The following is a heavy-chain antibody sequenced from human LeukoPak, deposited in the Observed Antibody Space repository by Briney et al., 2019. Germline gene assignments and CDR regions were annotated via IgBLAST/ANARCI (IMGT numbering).Heavy chain of an antibody. CDR1: GFIFSNYA. D-gene: IGHD3-16*01. J-gene: IGHJ3*01. V-gene: IGHV3-33*01. Sequence: PGTSLRLSCKTSGFIFSNYAMHWVRQAPGKGLDWVAMIWHDGATKFYADSVKGRFTISRDNSKDTLYLQMDSLRAEDTAVFYCARELLGEGPDAFDVWGQGTIVTVPS. CDR3: ARELLGEGPDAFDV. CDR2: IWHDGATK.